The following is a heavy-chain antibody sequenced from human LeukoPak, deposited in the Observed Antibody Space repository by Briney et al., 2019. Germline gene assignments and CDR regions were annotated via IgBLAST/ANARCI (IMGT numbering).Heavy chain of an antibody. D-gene: IGHD1-1*01. V-gene: IGHV4-61*02. Sequence: SQTLSLTCTVSGGSISSGSYYWSWIRQPAGKGLEWIGRIYTSGSTNYNPSLKSRVTISVDTSKNQFSLKLSSVTVADTAVYYCARDPRAGGFERGDYWGQGTLVTVSS. J-gene: IGHJ4*02. CDR1: GGSISSGSYY. CDR2: IYTSGST. CDR3: ARDPRAGGFERGDY.